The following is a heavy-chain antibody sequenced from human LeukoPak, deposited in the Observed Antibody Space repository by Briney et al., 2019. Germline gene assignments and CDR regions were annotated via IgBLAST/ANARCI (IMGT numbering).Heavy chain of an antibody. CDR3: AKSVLNLKLCSDY. J-gene: IGHJ4*02. D-gene: IGHD1-14*01. CDR1: GFTFSSYG. CDR2: ISYDGSNK. V-gene: IGHV3-30*18. Sequence: PGGSLRLSCAASGFTFSSYGIHWVRQAPGKGLEWVALISYDGSNKYYADSVKGRFTISRDNSKNTVYLQMNSLRDGDTAVYYCAKSVLNLKLCSDYWGQGTLVTVSS.